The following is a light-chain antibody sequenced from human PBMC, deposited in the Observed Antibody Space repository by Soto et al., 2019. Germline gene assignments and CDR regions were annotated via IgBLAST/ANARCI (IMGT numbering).Light chain of an antibody. CDR2: GAS. CDR3: QQYGSSPPVT. CDR1: QSVSGNF. Sequence: ELVLTQSPGTLSFSPGERATLSCRASQSVSGNFLAWYQQNRGQAPRLLISGASRRATGIPDRFSGSGSGTDFTLTISRLEPEDFAVYYCQQYGSSPPVTFGQGTKVDIK. J-gene: IGKJ1*01. V-gene: IGKV3-20*01.